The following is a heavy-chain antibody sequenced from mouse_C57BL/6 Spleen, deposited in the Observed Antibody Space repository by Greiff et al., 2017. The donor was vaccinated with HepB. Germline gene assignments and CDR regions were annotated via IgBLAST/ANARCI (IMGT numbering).Heavy chain of an antibody. D-gene: IGHD2-2*01. CDR1: GYTFTEYT. J-gene: IGHJ4*01. Sequence: VKLMESGAELVKPGASVKLSCKASGYTFTEYTIHWVKQRSGQGLEWIGWFYPGSGSIKYNEKFKDKATLTADKSSSTVYMELSRLTSEASAVYFCARHENGYDGRYAMDYRGQGTSVTVSS. CDR2: FYPGSGSI. V-gene: IGHV1-62-2*01. CDR3: ARHENGYDGRYAMDY.